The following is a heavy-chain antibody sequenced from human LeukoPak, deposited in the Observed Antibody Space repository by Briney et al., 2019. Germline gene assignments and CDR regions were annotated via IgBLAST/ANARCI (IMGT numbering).Heavy chain of an antibody. D-gene: IGHD6-13*01. CDR3: ARDRYSSSWYPPQYNWFDP. Sequence: SETLSLTCTVSGGSISSYYWSWIRQPPGKGLEWSGYIYYSGSTNYNPSLKSRVTISVDTSKNQFSLKLSSVTAADTAVYYCARDRYSSSWYPPQYNWFDPWGQGTLVTVSS. J-gene: IGHJ5*02. V-gene: IGHV4-59*01. CDR2: IYYSGST. CDR1: GGSISSYY.